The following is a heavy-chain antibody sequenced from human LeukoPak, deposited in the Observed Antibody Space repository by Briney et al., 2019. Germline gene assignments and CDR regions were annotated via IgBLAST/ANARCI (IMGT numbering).Heavy chain of an antibody. D-gene: IGHD3-22*01. V-gene: IGHV4-39*07. CDR2: IYYSGST. Sequence: SETLSLTCTVSGGSISSYYWGWIRQPPGKGLEWIGNIYYSGSTYYNPSLKSRVTISVDTSKNQFSLKLSSVTAADTAVYYCARKAPYYSDGSGPLGTYYFDYWGQGTLVTVSS. J-gene: IGHJ4*02. CDR3: ARKAPYYSDGSGPLGTYYFDY. CDR1: GGSISSYY.